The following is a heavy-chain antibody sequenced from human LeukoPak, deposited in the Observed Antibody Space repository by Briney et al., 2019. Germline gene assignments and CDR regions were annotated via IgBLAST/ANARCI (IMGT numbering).Heavy chain of an antibody. Sequence: GGSLRLSCAASGFTFSSYSMNWVRQAPGKGLEWVSSISSTSTYIYYADSVKGRFTISRDNAKNSLYLQMNSLRAEDTAVYYCARVGVVGATTGYDYWGQGTLVTVSS. D-gene: IGHD1-26*01. CDR2: ISSTSTYI. CDR3: ARVGVVGATTGYDY. V-gene: IGHV3-21*01. J-gene: IGHJ4*02. CDR1: GFTFSSYS.